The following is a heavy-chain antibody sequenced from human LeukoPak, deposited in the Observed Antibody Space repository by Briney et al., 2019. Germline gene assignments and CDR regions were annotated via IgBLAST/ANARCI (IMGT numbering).Heavy chain of an antibody. CDR3: ASHGLLRYFDWLDY. Sequence: GGSLRLSCAATGFTFSSYNMNWVRQAPGKGLEWVTCISASSSFIYYADSVKGRITISRDNAKNTLYLQMNSLRAEDTAVYYCASHGLLRYFDWLDYWGQGTLVTVSS. V-gene: IGHV3-21*04. J-gene: IGHJ4*02. D-gene: IGHD3-9*01. CDR1: GFTFSSYN. CDR2: ISASSSFI.